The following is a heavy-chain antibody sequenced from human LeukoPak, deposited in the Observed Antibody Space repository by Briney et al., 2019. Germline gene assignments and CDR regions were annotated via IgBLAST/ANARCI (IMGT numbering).Heavy chain of an antibody. CDR3: ARDYYDSSGYYYGGAFDI. J-gene: IGHJ3*02. D-gene: IGHD3-22*01. CDR1: GYTFTGYY. V-gene: IGHV1-2*02. Sequence: ASVKVSCKASGYTFTGYYMHWVRQAPGQGLEWVGWINPNSGGTNYAQKFQGRVTMTRDTSISTAYMELGRLRSDDTAVYYCARDYYDSSGYYYGGAFDIWGQGTMVTVSS. CDR2: INPNSGGT.